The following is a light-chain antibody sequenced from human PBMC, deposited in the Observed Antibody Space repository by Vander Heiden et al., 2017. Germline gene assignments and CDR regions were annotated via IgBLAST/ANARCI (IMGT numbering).Light chain of an antibody. V-gene: IGKV1-33*01. CDR1: QDIRKY. CDR2: DAS. CDR3: QQYDNLPLT. Sequence: DNQLTPSPSSLSASVGDRVTITCQASQDIRKYLNWYQQKPGKAPKLLIYDASNLETGVPSRFSGSGSGTDFTVTISSLQPEDIATYYCQQYDNLPLTFGPGTKVDMK. J-gene: IGKJ3*01.